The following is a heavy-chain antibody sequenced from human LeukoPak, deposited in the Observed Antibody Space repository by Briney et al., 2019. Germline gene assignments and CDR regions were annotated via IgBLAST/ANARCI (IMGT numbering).Heavy chain of an antibody. CDR1: GFTFSSYS. V-gene: IGHV3-48*04. Sequence: PGGSLRLSCAASGFTFSSYSMNWVRQAPGKGLEWVSYISSSSSTVYYADSAKGRFTISRDNAKNSLYLQMNSLRAEDTAVYYCARGQQRGVFDYWGQGTLVTVSS. D-gene: IGHD1/OR15-1a*01. CDR2: ISSSSSTV. CDR3: ARGQQRGVFDY. J-gene: IGHJ4*02.